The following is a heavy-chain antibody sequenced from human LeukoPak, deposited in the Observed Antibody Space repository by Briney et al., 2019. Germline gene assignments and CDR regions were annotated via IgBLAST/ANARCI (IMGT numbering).Heavy chain of an antibody. V-gene: IGHV1-2*02. Sequence: ASVKVSCKASGYTFTGYYMHWVRQAPGQGLEWMGCINPNTGGPFYAQKFQGRVTMTWDTSITTAYMELTRVTSDDTAPYYCARHRNSQSTGAGDYWGQGTLVTVSS. J-gene: IGHJ4*02. CDR1: GYTFTGYY. CDR3: ARHRNSQSTGAGDY. D-gene: IGHD1-26*01. CDR2: INPNTGGP.